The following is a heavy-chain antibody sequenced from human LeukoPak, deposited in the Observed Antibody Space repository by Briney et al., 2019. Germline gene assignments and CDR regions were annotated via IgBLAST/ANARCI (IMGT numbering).Heavy chain of an antibody. CDR1: GGSISSGDYY. J-gene: IGHJ4*02. D-gene: IGHD3-10*01. V-gene: IGHV4-39*07. Sequence: SETLSLTCTVSGGSISSGDYYWSWIRQPPGKGLEWIGSIYHSGSTYYNPSLKSRVTISVDTSKNQFSLKLSSVTAADTAVYYCASLGLLWFGESGDYWGQGTLVTVSS. CDR2: IYHSGST. CDR3: ASLGLLWFGESGDY.